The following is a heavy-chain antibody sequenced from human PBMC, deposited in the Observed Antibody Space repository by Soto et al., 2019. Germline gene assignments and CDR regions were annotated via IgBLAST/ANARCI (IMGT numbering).Heavy chain of an antibody. J-gene: IGHJ5*02. CDR2: IKQDGSEK. V-gene: IGHV3-7*03. CDR1: GFTFSSYW. Sequence: EVQLVESGGGLVQPGGSLRLSCAASGFTFSSYWMSWVRQAPGKGLEWVANIKQDGSEKYYVDSVKGRFTISRDNAKNSLYLQMNSLRAEDTAVYYCASRIAAAGTDGWFAPWGQGTLVTVSS. D-gene: IGHD6-13*01. CDR3: ASRIAAAGTDGWFAP.